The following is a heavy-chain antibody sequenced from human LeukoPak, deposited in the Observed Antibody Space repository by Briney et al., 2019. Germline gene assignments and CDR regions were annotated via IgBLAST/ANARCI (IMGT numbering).Heavy chain of an antibody. CDR1: GFTFSSYA. CDR2: ISGSGGST. V-gene: IGHV3-23*01. CDR3: AKDRTQWADAFDI. Sequence: HSGGSLRLSCAASGFTFSSYAMSWVRQAPGKGLEWVSAISGSGGSTYYADSVKGRFTISRDNSEDTLYLQMNSLRAEDTAVYYCAKDRTQWADAFDIWGQGTMVTVSS. J-gene: IGHJ3*02. D-gene: IGHD6-19*01.